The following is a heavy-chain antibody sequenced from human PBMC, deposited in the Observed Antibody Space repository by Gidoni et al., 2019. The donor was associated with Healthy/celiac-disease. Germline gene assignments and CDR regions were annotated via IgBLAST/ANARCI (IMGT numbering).Heavy chain of an antibody. Sequence: QAPGKGLEWVAVISYDGSNKYYADSVKGRFTISRDNSKNTLYLQMNSLRAEDTAVYYCARGSFPTSYFDYWGQGTLVTVSS. D-gene: IGHD6-6*01. V-gene: IGHV3-30*01. CDR3: ARGSFPTSYFDY. J-gene: IGHJ4*02. CDR2: ISYDGSNK.